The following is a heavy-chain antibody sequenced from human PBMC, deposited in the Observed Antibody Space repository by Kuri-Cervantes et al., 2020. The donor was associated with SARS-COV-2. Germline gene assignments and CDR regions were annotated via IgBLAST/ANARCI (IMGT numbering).Heavy chain of an antibody. CDR2: IKHDGGEE. J-gene: IGHJ4*02. CDR3: ARDMQILTGHYYLNFDY. D-gene: IGHD3-9*01. V-gene: IGHV3-7*05. CDR1: GFTISSYW. Sequence: GGSLRLSCAVSGFTISSYWMSWVRQAPGKGLEWVADIKHDGGEEYYVDSVKGRFTISRDNAKNSLYLQMHSLRAEDTAVYYCARDMQILTGHYYLNFDYWGQGTLVTVSS.